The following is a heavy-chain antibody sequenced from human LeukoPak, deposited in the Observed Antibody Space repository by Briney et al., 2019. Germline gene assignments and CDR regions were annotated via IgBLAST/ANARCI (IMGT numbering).Heavy chain of an antibody. J-gene: IGHJ4*02. CDR2: IKSKTDGGTT. V-gene: IGHV3-15*01. CDR3: AHRDTAMVRVDY. Sequence: GGSLRLSCAASGFTFRNASMSWVRQAPGKGLEWVGRIKSKTDGGTTDYAAPAKGRFTISRDDSKNTLYLQMNSLTAEDTAVYFCAHRDTAMVRVDYWGQGTLVTVSS. D-gene: IGHD5-18*01. CDR1: GFTFRNAS.